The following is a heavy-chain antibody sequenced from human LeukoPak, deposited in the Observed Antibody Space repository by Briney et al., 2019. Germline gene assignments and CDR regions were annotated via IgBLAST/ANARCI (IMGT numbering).Heavy chain of an antibody. CDR1: GFTFNTYS. CDR2: ITSSGTTT. Sequence: QPGGSLRLSCAASGFTFNTYSMNWVRQTPGKGLEWVSFITSSGTTTHCADSVKGRFTISRDNAGNSLYLQMNNLRAGDTAVYYCARDHCSSTRCQYYHYYGMDVWGQGTTVTVSS. V-gene: IGHV3-48*01. CDR3: ARDHCSSTRCQYYHYYGMDV. D-gene: IGHD2-2*01. J-gene: IGHJ6*02.